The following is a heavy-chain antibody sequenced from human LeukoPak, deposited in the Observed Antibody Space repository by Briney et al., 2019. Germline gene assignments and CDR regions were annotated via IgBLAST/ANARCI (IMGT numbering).Heavy chain of an antibody. Sequence: SQTLSLTCAVSGGSISSGGYSWSWIRQPPGKGLEWIGYIYHSGSTYYNPSLKSRVTISVDRSKNQFSLKLSSVTAADTAVYYCASLLNDYGDYVDDYWGQGTQVTVSS. CDR2: IYHSGST. CDR3: ASLLNDYGDYVDDY. V-gene: IGHV4-30-2*01. J-gene: IGHJ4*02. CDR1: GGSISSGGYS. D-gene: IGHD4-17*01.